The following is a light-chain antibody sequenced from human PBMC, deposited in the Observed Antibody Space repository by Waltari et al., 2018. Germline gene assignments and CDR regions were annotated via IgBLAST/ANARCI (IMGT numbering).Light chain of an antibody. CDR2: YTD. V-gene: IGLV1-44*01. CDR3: AAWDDSLNGYV. CDR1: SSNIGSNT. Sequence: QSTLTQPSSASGTPGQRVTISCSGSSSNIGSNTVNWYQQLPGTAPKLLIYYTDQRSSGVSDRFSGSKSGTSASLAFSWLQSEDEAHYYCAAWDDSLNGYVFGSGTEVTVL. J-gene: IGLJ1*01.